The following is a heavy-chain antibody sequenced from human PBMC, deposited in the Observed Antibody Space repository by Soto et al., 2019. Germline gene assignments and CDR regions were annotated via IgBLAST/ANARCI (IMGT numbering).Heavy chain of an antibody. V-gene: IGHV1-18*01. CDR1: GYTFSTYC. D-gene: IGHD5-18*01. Sequence: GASVKVSCKASGYTFSTYCISWVRQAPGQGLKWMGWIGATNGDTNYAQKFQGRVTMTTDTSTSTAYMELTSLRSDDTAIYYCARDRGYSPDSFDIWGQGTMVTVSS. CDR2: IGATNGDT. J-gene: IGHJ3*02. CDR3: ARDRGYSPDSFDI.